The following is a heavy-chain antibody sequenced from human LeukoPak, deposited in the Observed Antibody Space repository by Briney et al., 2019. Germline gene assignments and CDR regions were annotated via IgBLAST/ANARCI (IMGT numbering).Heavy chain of an antibody. CDR1: GFTFSSYG. J-gene: IGHJ4*02. D-gene: IGHD6-25*01. CDR3: AKDRAATYYFDY. Sequence: GGSLRLSCAASGFTFSSYGMSWVRQAPGKGLEWVSAISGSGGSTYYADSVKGRFTISRDNSKNTLYLQMNSLRAEDTAVYYCAKDRAATYYFDYWGQGTLVTVSS. V-gene: IGHV3-23*01. CDR2: ISGSGGST.